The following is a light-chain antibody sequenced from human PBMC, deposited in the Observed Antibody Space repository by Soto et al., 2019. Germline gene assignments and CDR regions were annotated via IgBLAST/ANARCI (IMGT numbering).Light chain of an antibody. CDR2: GAS. Sequence: ETVMTQSPATLSVSPGERATLSCRASQGVNTNLAWYQQKPGQAPQLLIYGASTRATGVPARFNGSGSGTEFTLTITSLQSEDFATYSCQQYNSWPRTFGHGTKV. CDR1: QGVNTN. CDR3: QQYNSWPRT. J-gene: IGKJ1*01. V-gene: IGKV3-15*01.